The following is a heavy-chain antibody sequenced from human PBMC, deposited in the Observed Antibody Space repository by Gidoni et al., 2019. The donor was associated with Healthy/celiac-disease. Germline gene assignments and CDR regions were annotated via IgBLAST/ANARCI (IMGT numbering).Heavy chain of an antibody. V-gene: IGHV3-21*04. Sequence: VQLVESGGGLAQPGGSRRLCCEASGFTSRSYSLNWVRQAPGKGLEWAASISSSRSYIYYADSVNGRFTISRDNAKNSLYLQMTSLRAEDTAVSYCASEEGLAVADYWGQGTLVTVSS. D-gene: IGHD6-19*01. CDR3: ASEEGLAVADY. J-gene: IGHJ4*02. CDR1: GFTSRSYS. CDR2: ISSSRSYI.